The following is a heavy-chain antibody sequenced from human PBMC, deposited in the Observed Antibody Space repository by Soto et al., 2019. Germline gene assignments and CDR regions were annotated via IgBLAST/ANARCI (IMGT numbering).Heavy chain of an antibody. CDR1: GFTFSSYG. J-gene: IGHJ4*02. V-gene: IGHV3-30*18. CDR3: AKSSGPTRGFTDY. D-gene: IGHD1-26*01. Sequence: PGGSLRLACAASGFTFSSYGMHWVRQAPGKGLEWVAVISYDGSNKYYADSVKGRFTISRDNSKNTLYLQMNSLRAEDTAVYYCAKSSGPTRGFTDYWGQGTLVTVSS. CDR2: ISYDGSNK.